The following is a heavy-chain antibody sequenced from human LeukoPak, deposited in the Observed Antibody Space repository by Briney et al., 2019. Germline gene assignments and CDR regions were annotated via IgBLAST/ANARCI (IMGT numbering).Heavy chain of an antibody. J-gene: IGHJ6*03. D-gene: IGHD2-2*01. V-gene: IGHV1-18*01. CDR1: GYTFTSYG. Sequence: ASVKVSCKASGYTFTSYGISWVRQAPGQGLEWMGWISAYNGNTNYAQKLQGRVTMTTGTSTSTAYMELRSLRSDDTAVYYCARSPGIVVVPAAMRPPYYYYYMDVWGKGTTVTVSS. CDR3: ARSPGIVVVPAAMRPPYYYYYMDV. CDR2: ISAYNGNT.